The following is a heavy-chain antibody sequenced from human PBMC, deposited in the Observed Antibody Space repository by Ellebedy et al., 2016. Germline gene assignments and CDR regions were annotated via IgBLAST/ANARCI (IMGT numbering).Heavy chain of an antibody. Sequence: ASVKVSCXASGYTFIRNNMHWVRQAPGQGLEWMGIINPNNGITTYAQKFQGRVSMARDTSTSTVYIELSSLRSEDTAVYYCARDWAGKWSIDYWGQGTLVTVSS. CDR2: INPNNGIT. V-gene: IGHV1-46*01. CDR1: GYTFIRNN. D-gene: IGHD2-15*01. CDR3: ARDWAGKWSIDY. J-gene: IGHJ4*02.